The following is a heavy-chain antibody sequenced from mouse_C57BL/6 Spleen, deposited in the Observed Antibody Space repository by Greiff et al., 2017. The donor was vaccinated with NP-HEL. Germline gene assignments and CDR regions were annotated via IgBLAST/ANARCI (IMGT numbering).Heavy chain of an antibody. CDR2: INPNNGGT. CDR1: GYSFTDYN. J-gene: IGHJ3*01. D-gene: IGHD1-1*01. V-gene: IGHV1-18*01. CDR3: ARAYYGSRFAY. Sequence: EVKLQQSGPELVKPGASVPLSCTASGYSFTDYNMDWVKQSHGKSLEWIGDINPNNGGTIYNQKFKGKATLTVDKSSSTAYMELRSLTSEDTAVYYCARAYYGSRFAYWGQGTLVTVSA.